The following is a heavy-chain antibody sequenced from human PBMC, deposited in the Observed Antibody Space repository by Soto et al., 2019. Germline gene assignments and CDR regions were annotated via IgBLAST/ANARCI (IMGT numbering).Heavy chain of an antibody. Sequence: ASVKVSCKASGYTFTSYGISWVRQAPGQGLEWMGWISAYNGNTNYAQKLQGRVTMTTDTSTSTAYMELRSLGSDDTAVYYCARQDCSGGSCYSYGMDVWGQGTTVTVSS. J-gene: IGHJ6*02. CDR3: ARQDCSGGSCYSYGMDV. CDR2: ISAYNGNT. V-gene: IGHV1-18*01. D-gene: IGHD2-15*01. CDR1: GYTFTSYG.